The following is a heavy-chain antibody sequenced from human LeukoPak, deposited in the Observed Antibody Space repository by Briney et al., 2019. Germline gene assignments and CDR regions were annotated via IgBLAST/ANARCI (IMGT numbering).Heavy chain of an antibody. J-gene: IGHJ3*02. D-gene: IGHD6-19*01. CDR2: IYYSGST. V-gene: IGHV4-31*03. CDR3: ARDRLPSGYSSGWEAPFGAFDI. Sequence: SETLSLTCTVSGGSISSGGYYWSWLRQHPGTGREWVGYIYYSGSTYYNPSLKIRVTTSVDPSKNQFSLKLSSVTAADTAVYYCARDRLPSGYSSGWEAPFGAFDIWGQGTMVTVSS. CDR1: GGSISSGGYY.